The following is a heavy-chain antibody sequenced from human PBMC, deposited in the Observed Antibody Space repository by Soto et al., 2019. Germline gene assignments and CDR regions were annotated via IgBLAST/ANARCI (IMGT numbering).Heavy chain of an antibody. D-gene: IGHD3-9*01. V-gene: IGHV3-23*01. J-gene: IGHJ4*02. CDR3: AKDRGYDILTGYYVY. Sequence: GGSLRLSCAASGFTFSSYAMSWVRQSPGKGLEWVSVISGSGGSTYYADSVKGRFTISRDNSKNTLYLQMNSLRAEDTAVYYCAKDRGYDILTGYYVYWGQGTLVTVSS. CDR2: ISGSGGST. CDR1: GFTFSSYA.